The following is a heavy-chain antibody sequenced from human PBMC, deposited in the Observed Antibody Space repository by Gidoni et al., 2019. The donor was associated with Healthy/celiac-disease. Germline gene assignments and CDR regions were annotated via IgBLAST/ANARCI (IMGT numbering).Heavy chain of an antibody. D-gene: IGHD3-22*01. V-gene: IGHV1-46*01. J-gene: IGHJ4*02. CDR2: INPSGGST. CDR3: ARVVVDWSYYFDY. Sequence: QVQRVQSGAEQTQPGASVKGSCQASGCTVTSYYMHWVRQAPGQGLEWMGMINPSGGSTSYAQKFQGRVTMTRDTSTSTVYMELSSRRSEETAVYYCARVVVDWSYYFDYWGQGTLVTVSS. CDR1: GCTVTSYY.